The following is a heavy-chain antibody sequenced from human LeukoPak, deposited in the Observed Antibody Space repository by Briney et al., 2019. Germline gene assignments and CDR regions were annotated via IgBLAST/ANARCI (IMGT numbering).Heavy chain of an antibody. CDR1: GFTFSNYW. Sequence: GESLRLSCAASGFTFSNYWRSWVRQAPGKGLEWVANIKEDGSEKYYVDSVKGRFTISRDNARNSLYLQMNSLRAEDTAVYYCASGRQLRYWGQGTLVTVSS. J-gene: IGHJ4*02. CDR3: ASGRQLRY. CDR2: IKEDGSEK. D-gene: IGHD6-13*01. V-gene: IGHV3-7*01.